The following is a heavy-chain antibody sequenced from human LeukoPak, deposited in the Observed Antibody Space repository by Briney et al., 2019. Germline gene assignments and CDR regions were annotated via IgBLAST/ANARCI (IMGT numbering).Heavy chain of an antibody. CDR2: ISAYNRNK. V-gene: IGHV1-18*01. CDR1: GYTFTSYG. CDR3: VIQVDIRRALPDY. Sequence: ASVTVSCTASGYTFTSYGMTWVRQAPGQGLEWMGWISAYNRNKNYAQKLKGIVTMITDASTMTAYMVCRSLRSDGTALYYCVIQVDIRRALPDYGVGGTVVSVPS. J-gene: IGHJ4*02. D-gene: IGHD5-12*01.